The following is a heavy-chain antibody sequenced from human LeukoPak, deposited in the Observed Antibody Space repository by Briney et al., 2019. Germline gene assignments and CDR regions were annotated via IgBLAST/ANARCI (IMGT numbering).Heavy chain of an antibody. CDR3: ARRYWSIAARGAFDI. D-gene: IGHD6-6*01. CDR2: IYPGDSEI. V-gene: IGHV5-51*01. CDR1: GYTFTSYW. J-gene: IGHJ3*02. Sequence: GASLKISCTGSGYTFTSYWIGWVRQLPGKGLEWMGIIYPGDSEIRYSPSFQGQVTISADKSISTAYLQWSSLKASDTAMYYCARRYWSIAARGAFDIWGQGTMVTVSS.